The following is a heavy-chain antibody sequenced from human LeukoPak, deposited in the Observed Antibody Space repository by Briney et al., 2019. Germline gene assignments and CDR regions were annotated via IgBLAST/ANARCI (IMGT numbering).Heavy chain of an antibody. Sequence: ASVKVSCKASGYTFNTYGISWVRQARGQGLEWMGWISASSGDTNYAQKLQGRVTMTTDTSTNTAYMELRSLTSDDTAIYYCARDDGIGSGSYSFDYWGQGTLVTVSS. J-gene: IGHJ4*02. CDR2: ISASSGDT. D-gene: IGHD3-10*01. V-gene: IGHV1-18*01. CDR3: ARDDGIGSGSYSFDY. CDR1: GYTFNTYG.